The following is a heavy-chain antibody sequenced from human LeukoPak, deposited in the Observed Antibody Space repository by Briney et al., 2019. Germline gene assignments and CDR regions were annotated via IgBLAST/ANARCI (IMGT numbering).Heavy chain of an antibody. CDR1: GGSISSGGYY. CDR3: ARIIGYSYGYGGAFDI. Sequence: SQTLSLTCTVSGGSISSGGYYWSWIRQHPGKGLEWIGYIYYSGSTYYNPSLKSRVTISVDTSKNQFSLKLSSVTAADTAVYYCARIIGYSYGYGGAFDIWGQGTMVTVSS. J-gene: IGHJ3*02. D-gene: IGHD5-18*01. V-gene: IGHV4-31*03. CDR2: IYYSGST.